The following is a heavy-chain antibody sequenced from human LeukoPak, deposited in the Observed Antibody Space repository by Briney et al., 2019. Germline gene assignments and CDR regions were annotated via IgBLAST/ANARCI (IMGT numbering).Heavy chain of an antibody. V-gene: IGHV4-31*03. D-gene: IGHD3-9*01. J-gene: IGHJ6*02. CDR1: GGSISSGGYC. CDR2: IYYSGST. CDR3: ARDLRGKIFRPYYYGMDV. Sequence: SQTLSLTCTVSGGSISSGGYCWSWLRQHPGKGLEWIVYIYYSGSTYYNPSLKSRVTISVDTSKNQFSLKLSSVTAADTAVYYCARDLRGKIFRPYYYGMDVWGQGTTVTVSS.